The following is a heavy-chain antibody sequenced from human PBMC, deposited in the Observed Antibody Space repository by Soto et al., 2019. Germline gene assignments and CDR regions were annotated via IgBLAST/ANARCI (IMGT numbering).Heavy chain of an antibody. Sequence: QVQLQESGPGLVKPSQSLSLTCTVSGGSITSDDYYWSWIRQPPGRGLEWIGYIFYSGSTHSNPSLKSRFIISLDTSKKQVSLKLSSVTAADTAVYYCASANCGGDCSYRHDRYYFESWGQGTLVTVSS. CDR3: ASANCGGDCSYRHDRYYFES. D-gene: IGHD2-21*02. J-gene: IGHJ4*02. V-gene: IGHV4-30-4*01. CDR1: GGSITSDDYY. CDR2: IFYSGST.